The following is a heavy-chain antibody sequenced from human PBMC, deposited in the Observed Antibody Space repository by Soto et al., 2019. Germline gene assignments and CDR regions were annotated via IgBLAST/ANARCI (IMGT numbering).Heavy chain of an antibody. CDR2: IYHSGST. Sequence: QVQLQESGPGLVKPSGTLSLTCAVSGGSISSSNWWSWVRQPPGKGLEWIGEIYHSGSTNYNPSLKSRVTLSADKSQNQFSLKLSSVTAAATAVYYCASVRGGYYYAMDVWGQGTTVTVSS. CDR3: ASVRGGYYYAMDV. J-gene: IGHJ6*02. V-gene: IGHV4-4*02. D-gene: IGHD3-10*02. CDR1: GGSISSSNW.